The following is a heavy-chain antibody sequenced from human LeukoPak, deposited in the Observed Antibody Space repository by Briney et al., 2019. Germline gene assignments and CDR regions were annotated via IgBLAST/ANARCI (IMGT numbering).Heavy chain of an antibody. CDR1: GFTFSSYA. CDR3: ASGLLRQYSSSSGVFY. CDR2: ISGSGGST. D-gene: IGHD6-6*01. V-gene: IGHV3-23*01. J-gene: IGHJ4*02. Sequence: GGSLRLSCAASGFTFSSYAMSWVRQAPGKGLEWVSAISGSGGSTYYADSVKGRFTISRDNSKNTLYLQMNSLRAEDTAVYYCASGLLRQYSSSSGVFYGGQGTLVTVSS.